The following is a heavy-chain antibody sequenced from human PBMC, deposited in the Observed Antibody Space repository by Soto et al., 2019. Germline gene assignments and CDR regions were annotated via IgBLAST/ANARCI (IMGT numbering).Heavy chain of an antibody. Sequence: QLQLQESGSGLVKPSQTLSLTCAVSGGSISSGGYSWSWIRQPPGKGLECSGYIYHSGSTYYNPSLKSRVTISVDRSKNQFSLKLSSVTAADTAVYYCARENSYGMDVWGQGTTVTVSS. J-gene: IGHJ6*02. CDR2: IYHSGST. D-gene: IGHD4-4*01. CDR1: GGSISSGGYS. V-gene: IGHV4-30-2*01. CDR3: ARENSYGMDV.